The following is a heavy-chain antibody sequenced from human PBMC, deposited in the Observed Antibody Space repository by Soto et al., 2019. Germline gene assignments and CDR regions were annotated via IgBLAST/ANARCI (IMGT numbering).Heavy chain of an antibody. CDR3: VKNREDFAYTSYVEY. D-gene: IGHD5-18*01. V-gene: IGHV3-23*01. J-gene: IGHJ4*02. Sequence: EVQLLESGGGLVQPGGSLRLSCAASGFTFSSYAMSWVRQTPGKGLAWVSGIGGSGGRTYYADSVKGRFTISRDNSKNILYLQRISLIAEATAGYYCVKNREDFAYTSYVEYWGQGTLVSVAS. CDR1: GFTFSSYA. CDR2: IGGSGGRT.